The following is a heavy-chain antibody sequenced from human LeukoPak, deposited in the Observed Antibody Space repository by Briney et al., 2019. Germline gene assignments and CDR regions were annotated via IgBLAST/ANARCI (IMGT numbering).Heavy chain of an antibody. J-gene: IGHJ3*02. CDR3: ARDLVGVGDI. CDR1: GFTFSSYA. Sequence: GGSLRPSCAASGFTFSSYAMSWVRQAPGKGLEWVAVISYDGSNNYYADSVKGRFTISRDNSKNTLHLQMNSLRAEDTAVYYCARDLVGVGDIWGQGTMVTVSS. V-gene: IGHV3-30-3*01. CDR2: ISYDGSNN. D-gene: IGHD3-10*01.